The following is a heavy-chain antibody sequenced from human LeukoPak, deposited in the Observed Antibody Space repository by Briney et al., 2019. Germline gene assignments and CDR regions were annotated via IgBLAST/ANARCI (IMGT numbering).Heavy chain of an antibody. Sequence: GGSLRLSCAASGFTFSTYWMHWVRQAPGKGLMWVSRINTDGSSTSYADSVKGRFTISRDNAKNTLYLQMNGLRAEDTAVYYCAKDDILTGYRFQHWGQGTLVTVSS. V-gene: IGHV3-74*01. CDR3: AKDDILTGYRFQH. D-gene: IGHD3-9*01. CDR2: INTDGSST. J-gene: IGHJ1*01. CDR1: GFTFSTYW.